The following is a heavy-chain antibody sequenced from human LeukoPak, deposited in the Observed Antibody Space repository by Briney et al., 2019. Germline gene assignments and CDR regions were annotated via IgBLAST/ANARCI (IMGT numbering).Heavy chain of an antibody. CDR2: IYYSGST. V-gene: IGHV4-59*01. CDR3: ARDHGDYSFDY. D-gene: IGHD4-17*01. J-gene: IGHJ4*02. CDR1: GGSISSYY. Sequence: SETLSLTCTVSGGSISSYYWSWIRQPPGKGLEWIGYIYYSGSTNYNPSLKSRVTISVDTPKNQFSLKLSSVTAADTAVYYCARDHGDYSFDYWGQGNLVTVSS.